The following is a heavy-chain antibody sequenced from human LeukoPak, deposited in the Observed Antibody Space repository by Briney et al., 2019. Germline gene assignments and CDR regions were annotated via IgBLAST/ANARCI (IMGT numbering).Heavy chain of an antibody. J-gene: IGHJ4*02. V-gene: IGHV4-4*09. CDR1: GGSINNYY. CDR3: ARSNWNYPFDY. CDR2: IYTSGST. Sequence: SEALSLTCTVSGGSINNYYWSWIRQPPGKGLEWIGYIYTSGSTNYNPSLKSRVTISVDTSKNQFSLKLSSVTAADTAVYYCARSNWNYPFDYWGQGTLVTVSS. D-gene: IGHD1-7*01.